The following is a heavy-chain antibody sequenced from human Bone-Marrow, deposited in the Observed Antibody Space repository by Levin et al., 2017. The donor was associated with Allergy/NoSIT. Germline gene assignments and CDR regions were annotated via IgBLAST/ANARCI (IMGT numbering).Heavy chain of an antibody. CDR1: GYTFTAHY. V-gene: IGHV1-2*02. Sequence: GESLKISCTTSGYTFTAHYMHWVRQAPGQGLEWMGWINPNNGDTNYVQKFQGRVTMTRDTSISTAYMELSRLTSDDTAVYYCGSIGEGSSPFDYWGQGTLVTVSS. CDR2: INPNNGDT. D-gene: IGHD3-10*01. J-gene: IGHJ4*02. CDR3: GSIGEGSSPFDY.